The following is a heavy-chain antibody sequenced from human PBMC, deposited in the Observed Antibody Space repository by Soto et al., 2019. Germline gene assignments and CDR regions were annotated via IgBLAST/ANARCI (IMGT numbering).Heavy chain of an antibody. CDR3: ARANYYGSPGDFDY. V-gene: IGHV3-33*01. Sequence: GSLRRSCAASGFTFSSFGTYGIHCVRQAPGKGLEWVTVVRMDGSNEYYADSVKGRFTISRDNAKNSLYLQMNSLRAEDTAVYYCARANYYGSPGDFDYWGQGTLVTVSS. CDR1: GFTFSSFGTYG. J-gene: IGHJ4*02. D-gene: IGHD3-10*01. CDR2: VRMDGSNE.